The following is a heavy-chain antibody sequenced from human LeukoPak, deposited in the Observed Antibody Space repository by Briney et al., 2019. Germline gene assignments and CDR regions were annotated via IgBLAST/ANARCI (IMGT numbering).Heavy chain of an antibody. J-gene: IGHJ6*03. Sequence: PSETLSLTCTVSGGSIKTYYWSWSRQSPGKGLEWIGSMSHSGTSNYIPSLKSRVSMTIDISKNQFSLKLTSVSAADTALYFCAAGSRPYYFYYMAVWGTGTTVTVSS. CDR3: AAGSRPYYFYYMAV. CDR2: MSHSGTS. V-gene: IGHV4-59*08. CDR1: GGSIKTYY.